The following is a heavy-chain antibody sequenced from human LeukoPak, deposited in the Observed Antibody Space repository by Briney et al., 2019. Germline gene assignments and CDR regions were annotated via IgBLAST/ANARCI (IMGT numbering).Heavy chain of an antibody. J-gene: IGHJ4*02. V-gene: IGHV4-39*01. Sequence: SETLSLTCTVSCWSISNRRYYWGRIRQPPGKGLEGVGSIYYSGSTYYNPSLKSRVTISVDTSKNQFSLKLSSVTAADTAVYYCARNLIVGATPDYFDYWGQGTLVTVSS. D-gene: IGHD1-26*01. CDR2: IYYSGST. CDR1: CWSISNRRYY. CDR3: ARNLIVGATPDYFDY.